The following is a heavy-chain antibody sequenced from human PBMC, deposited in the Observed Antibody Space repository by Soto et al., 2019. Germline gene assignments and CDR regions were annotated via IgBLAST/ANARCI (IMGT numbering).Heavy chain of an antibody. V-gene: IGHV3-30*03. Sequence: QVQLVEPGGGVVQPGRSLRLSCAASGFTFSHYGIHWVRQAPGKGLEWLAVISYDGSNKHYADSLKGRFTVSRDNSKNTLYLQMNSLRAEDTAVYFCARYSGKYQGPIDYWGQGTLVTVSS. J-gene: IGHJ4*02. CDR3: ARYSGKYQGPIDY. D-gene: IGHD1-26*01. CDR1: GFTFSHYG. CDR2: ISYDGSNK.